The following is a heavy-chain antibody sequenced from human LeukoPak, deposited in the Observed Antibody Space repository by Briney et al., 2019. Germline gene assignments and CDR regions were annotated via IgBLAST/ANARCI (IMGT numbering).Heavy chain of an antibody. CDR2: INSDGSGT. CDR1: GFTFTSYW. CDR3: TRAPPGRDGYSEY. J-gene: IGHJ1*01. V-gene: IGHV3-74*01. D-gene: IGHD5-24*01. Sequence: GGSLRLSCATSGFTFTSYWMHWVRQAPGKGLVWVSRINSDGSGTDYADSVKDRFTISRDNAKNTLFLQMNSLRAEDTAVYYCTRAPPGRDGYSEYWGQGNVVTVST.